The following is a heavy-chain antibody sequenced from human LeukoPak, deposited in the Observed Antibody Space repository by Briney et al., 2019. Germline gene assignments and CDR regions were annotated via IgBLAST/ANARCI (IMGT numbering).Heavy chain of an antibody. D-gene: IGHD5-18*01. J-gene: IGHJ4*02. V-gene: IGHV3-21*05. CDR2: ISHSSSYI. CDR1: GFTFNRYR. Sequence: GGSLRLFCAASGFTFNRYRMNWVRQAPGKGLERVSYISHSSSYIYYADAVKGRFTISRDNDKNSLYLQMHSLRVENTAVYYCAREDTSIGSDYWGQGTLVTVSS. CDR3: AREDTSIGSDY.